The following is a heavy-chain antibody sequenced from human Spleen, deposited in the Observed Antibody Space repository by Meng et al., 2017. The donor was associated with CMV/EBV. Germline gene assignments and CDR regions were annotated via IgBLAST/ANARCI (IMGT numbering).Heavy chain of an antibody. V-gene: IGHV1-69*10. J-gene: IGHJ4*02. CDR3: ARDGVSSGSYYY. CDR2: ILPILNIA. CDR1: GDTFSSYA. D-gene: IGHD3-10*01. Sequence: SVKVSCKASGDTFSSYAVSWVRQAPGQGPEWLGGILPILNIANYAQKLQGRVTMTTDTSTSTAYMELRSLRSDDTAVYYCARDGVSSGSYYYWGQGTLVTVSS.